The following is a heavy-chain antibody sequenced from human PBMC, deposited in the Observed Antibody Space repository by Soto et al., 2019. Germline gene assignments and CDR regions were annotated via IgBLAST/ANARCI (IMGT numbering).Heavy chain of an antibody. V-gene: IGHV1-46*01. CDR3: ARDGGLLTASWHYDL. Sequence: QVQLVQSGADVKKPGTSVKVSCKAAGYSFTNYCMYWVRQAPGQGLEWMGMINPRTGSTRYAQKFQDRVTLIRHTSTTTVYMELSTLISDDTAVYYCARDGGLLTASWHYDLWGPGTLVTVSS. J-gene: IGHJ2*01. CDR2: INPRTGST. D-gene: IGHD2-15*01. CDR1: GYSFTNYC.